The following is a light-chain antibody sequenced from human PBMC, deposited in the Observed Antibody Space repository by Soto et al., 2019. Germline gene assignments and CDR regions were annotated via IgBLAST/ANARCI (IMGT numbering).Light chain of an antibody. J-gene: IGLJ2*01. CDR1: SSDVGSYDL. V-gene: IGLV2-23*01. Sequence: QSALTQPASVSGSPGQSITISCTGTSSDVGSYDLVSWYQQHPGTAPKLMIYEGSKRPSGVSYRFSGSKSGNTASLTISGLQTEDEADYYCCSYGGSTTVVFGGGTKVTVL. CDR2: EGS. CDR3: CSYGGSTTVV.